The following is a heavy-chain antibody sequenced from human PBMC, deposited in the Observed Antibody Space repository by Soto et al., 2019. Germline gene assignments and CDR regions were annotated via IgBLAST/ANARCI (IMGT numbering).Heavy chain of an antibody. J-gene: IGHJ4*02. CDR3: ETADGFGVVTPFFEY. V-gene: IGHV4-39*01. CDR1: GGSISSRSHY. CDR2: SYYRGST. D-gene: IGHD3-3*01. Sequence: SETLSLTCTVSGGSISSRSHYWGWIRQSPGKHLEWIGSSYYRGSTHYNPSLKTRVTISVDTSKNQVSLKVYSVTAADTAIYYCETADGFGVVTPFFEYWGQGILVTVSS.